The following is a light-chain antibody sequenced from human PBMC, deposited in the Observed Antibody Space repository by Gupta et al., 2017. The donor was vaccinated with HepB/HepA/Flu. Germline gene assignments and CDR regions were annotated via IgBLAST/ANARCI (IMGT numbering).Light chain of an antibody. J-gene: IGLJ1*01. Sequence: SYVLTQPPSVSVAPGKTARISCGGNNIGSKSVHWYQQKPGQAPVLVVYDDRDRPSGIPERFSGSNSGNTATLTISRVEAGDEADYDCQVWDSSNDHYVFGTGTTVTVL. CDR3: QVWDSSNDHYV. V-gene: IGLV3-21*03. CDR1: NIGSKS. CDR2: DDR.